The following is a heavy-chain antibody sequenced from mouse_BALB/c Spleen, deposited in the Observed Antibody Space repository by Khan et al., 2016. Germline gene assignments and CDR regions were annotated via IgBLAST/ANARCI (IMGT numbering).Heavy chain of an antibody. V-gene: IGHV9-3-1*01. CDR1: GYTFTNYG. J-gene: IGHJ3*01. D-gene: IGHD2-13*01. CDR3: AIGGDYGGFAS. CDR2: INTYTGES. Sequence: QIQLVQSGPELKKPGETVKISCKASGYTFTNYGMNWVKQAPGQGLKWIGWINTYTGESTYADDFKGRSAISLQTSASTAYLQINNLKNEDTAEYCCAIGGDYGGFASWGQGTMVTVSA.